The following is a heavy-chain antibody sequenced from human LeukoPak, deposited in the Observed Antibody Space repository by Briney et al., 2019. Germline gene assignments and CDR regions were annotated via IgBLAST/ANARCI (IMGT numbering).Heavy chain of an antibody. CDR1: GFTFSSYA. CDR2: ISGSGGST. J-gene: IGHJ6*02. CDR3: AETRRSWDIVVVPAAGHYYGMDV. Sequence: PGGSLRLSCAASGFTFSSYAMSWVRQAPGKGLEWVSAISGSGGSTYYADSVKGRFTISRDNSKNTLYLQMNSLRAEDTAVYYCAETRRSWDIVVVPAAGHYYGMDVWGQGTTVIVSS. V-gene: IGHV3-23*01. D-gene: IGHD2-2*01.